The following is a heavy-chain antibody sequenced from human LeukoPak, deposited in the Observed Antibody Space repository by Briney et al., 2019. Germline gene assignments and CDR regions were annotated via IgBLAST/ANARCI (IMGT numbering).Heavy chain of an antibody. D-gene: IGHD6-13*01. J-gene: IGHJ4*02. CDR1: GFTFSSYS. V-gene: IGHV3-21*01. CDR3: ARSLAGPMPIPY. Sequence: GGSLRLSCAASGFTFSSYSMNWVRQAPGKGLEWVSSISSSSSYIYYADSVKGRFTISRDNAKNSLYLQMNSLRAEDTAVYYCARSLAGPMPIPYWGQGTLVTVSS. CDR2: ISSSSSYI.